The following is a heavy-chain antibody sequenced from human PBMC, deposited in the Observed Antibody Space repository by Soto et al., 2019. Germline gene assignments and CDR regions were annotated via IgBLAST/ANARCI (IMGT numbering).Heavy chain of an antibody. CDR3: TRHRIVAYYYGMDV. CDR1: GVTFSGSA. CDR2: IRSKANSYAT. Sequence: GGALRLSCAGSGVTFSGSAMDWVRQASGKWLEWVGRIRSKANSYATAYAASVKGRFTISRDDSKNTAYLQMNSLKTEDTAVYYCTRHRIVAYYYGMDVWGQGTTVTVSS. V-gene: IGHV3-73*01. J-gene: IGHJ6*02. D-gene: IGHD3-22*01.